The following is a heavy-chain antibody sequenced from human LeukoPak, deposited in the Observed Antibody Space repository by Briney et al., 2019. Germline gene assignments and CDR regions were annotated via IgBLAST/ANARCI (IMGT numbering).Heavy chain of an antibody. CDR3: ARAWYSGSYYFDY. V-gene: IGHV3-7*01. CDR2: IKQDGSEK. D-gene: IGHD1-26*01. Sequence: GGSLRLSCAASGFTFSSYAMHWVRQAPGKGLEWVANIKQDGSEKYYVDSVKGRFTISRDNAKNSLYLQMNSLRAEDTAVYYCARAWYSGSYYFDYWGQGTLVTVSS. CDR1: GFTFSSYA. J-gene: IGHJ4*01.